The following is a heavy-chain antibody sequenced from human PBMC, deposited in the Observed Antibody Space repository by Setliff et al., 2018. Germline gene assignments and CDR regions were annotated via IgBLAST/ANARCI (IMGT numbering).Heavy chain of an antibody. J-gene: IGHJ4*02. V-gene: IGHV3-7*03. CDR2: IKQDGSEK. D-gene: IGHD2-8*01. Sequence: PGGSLRLSCAASGFTFSSYWMSWVRQAPGKGLEWVANIKQDGSEKYYVDSVKGRFTISRDNAKNSLYLQMNSLRAEDTAVYYCASLGYCTIGGCYKGRGSEYWGQGTLVTVSS. CDR1: GFTFSSYW. CDR3: ASLGYCTIGGCYKGRGSEY.